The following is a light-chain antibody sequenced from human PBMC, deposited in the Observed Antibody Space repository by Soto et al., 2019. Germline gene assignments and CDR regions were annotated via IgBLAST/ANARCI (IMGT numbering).Light chain of an antibody. Sequence: EIVMTQSPGTLSVSPGESATLSCRASQSISSNLAWFQQKPGQAPRLLIYGASTRATGIPARFSGSGSGREFTVTISSLQSEDSAVYYCQQYAKWPGTFGQGNKLEIK. V-gene: IGKV3-15*01. CDR2: GAS. CDR1: QSISSN. CDR3: QQYAKWPGT. J-gene: IGKJ1*01.